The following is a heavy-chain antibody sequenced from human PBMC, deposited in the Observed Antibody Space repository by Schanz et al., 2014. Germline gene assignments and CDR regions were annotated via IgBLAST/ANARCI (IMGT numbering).Heavy chain of an antibody. CDR2: IKQDGSEK. Sequence: EVQLVESGGGLVQPGGSLRLSCAASGFTFSSYWMSWVRQAPGEGLEWVANIKQDGSEKYYVDSVKGRFTISRDNAKNSLYLQMNSLRPEDTAVYYCAKDLGGYSSSRIEYFQHWGQGTLVTVSS. J-gene: IGHJ1*01. CDR1: GFTFSSYW. CDR3: AKDLGGYSSSRIEYFQH. V-gene: IGHV3-7*03. D-gene: IGHD6-13*01.